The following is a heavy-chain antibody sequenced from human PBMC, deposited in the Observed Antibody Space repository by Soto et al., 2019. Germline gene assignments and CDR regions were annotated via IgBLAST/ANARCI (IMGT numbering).Heavy chain of an antibody. Sequence: GGSLRLSCAASGFTFSSYAMSWVRQAPGKGLEWVSAISGSGGSTYYADSVKGRFTISRDNSKNTLYLQMNSLRAEDTAVYYCAKSGLVPAAMFGPHWFDPWGQGTLVTVSS. V-gene: IGHV3-23*01. J-gene: IGHJ5*02. D-gene: IGHD2-2*01. CDR1: GFTFSSYA. CDR3: AKSGLVPAAMFGPHWFDP. CDR2: ISGSGGST.